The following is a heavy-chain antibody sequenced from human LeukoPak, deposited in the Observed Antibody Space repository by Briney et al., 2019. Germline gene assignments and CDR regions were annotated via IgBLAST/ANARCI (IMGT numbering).Heavy chain of an antibody. Sequence: PGGSLRLSCAASGFTFSNYGMHWVRQAPGNRLEWVAFIRYDGSNKYYADSVKGRFTISRDNSKNTLYVQMKSLRAEDTAVYYCAKDFVVVPGNVNYFDYWGQGTLVTVSS. CDR1: GFTFSNYG. D-gene: IGHD2-21*02. V-gene: IGHV3-30*02. CDR2: IRYDGSNK. J-gene: IGHJ4*02. CDR3: AKDFVVVPGNVNYFDY.